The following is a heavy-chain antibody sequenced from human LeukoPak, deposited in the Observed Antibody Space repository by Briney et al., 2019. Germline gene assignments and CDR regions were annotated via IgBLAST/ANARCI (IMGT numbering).Heavy chain of an antibody. CDR3: ARDPSLGYCSSTSCYAYYFDY. J-gene: IGHJ4*02. V-gene: IGHV3-30*03. CDR2: ISYDGSNK. Sequence: PGGSLRLSCAASGFTFSSYSMNWVRQAPGKGLEWVAVISYDGSNKYYADSVKGRFTISRDNSKNTLYLQMNSLRAEDTAVYYCARDPSLGYCSSTSCYAYYFDYWGQGTLVTVSS. D-gene: IGHD2-2*01. CDR1: GFTFSSYS.